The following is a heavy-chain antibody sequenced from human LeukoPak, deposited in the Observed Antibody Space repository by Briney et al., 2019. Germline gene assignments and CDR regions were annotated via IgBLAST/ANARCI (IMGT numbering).Heavy chain of an antibody. CDR2: INGDGTST. J-gene: IGHJ4*02. V-gene: IGHV3-74*03. CDR1: GFTFSSYW. D-gene: IGHD2-8*01. Sequence: GGSLRLSCAASGFTFSSYWMHWVRQAPGKGLVWVSRINGDGTSTTYADSVKGRFTISRGNAKNTLYLQMNSLRAEDTAVYYCARVDVLSGGWGQGTLVTVSS. CDR3: ARVDVLSGG.